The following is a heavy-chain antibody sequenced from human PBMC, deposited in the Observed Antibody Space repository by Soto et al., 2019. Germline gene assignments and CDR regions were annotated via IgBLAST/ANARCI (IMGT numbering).Heavy chain of an antibody. D-gene: IGHD6-6*01. J-gene: IGHJ6*03. CDR1: GYTFTGYY. CDR3: AREANVGEQLVRYYYYYMDV. Sequence: ASVKVSCKASGYTFTGYYMHWVRQAPGQGLEWMGWINPNSGGTNYAQKFQGWVTMTRDTSISTAYMELSRLRSDDTAVYYCAREANVGEQLVRYYYYYMDVWGKGTTVTVSS. CDR2: INPNSGGT. V-gene: IGHV1-2*04.